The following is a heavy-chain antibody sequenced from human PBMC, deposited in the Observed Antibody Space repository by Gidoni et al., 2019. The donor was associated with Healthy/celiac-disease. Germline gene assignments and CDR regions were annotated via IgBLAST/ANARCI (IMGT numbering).Heavy chain of an antibody. CDR2: IYSGGST. Sequence: EVQLVASGGGLVQPGGSLRLSCAASGFTVSSNYMSWVRQAPGKGLEWVSVIYSGGSTYYADSVKGRFTISRDNSKNTLYLQMNSLRAEDTAVYYCARPHYYDSSGYYYWGQGTLVTVSS. CDR1: GFTVSSNY. J-gene: IGHJ4*02. D-gene: IGHD3-22*01. V-gene: IGHV3-66*04. CDR3: ARPHYYDSSGYYY.